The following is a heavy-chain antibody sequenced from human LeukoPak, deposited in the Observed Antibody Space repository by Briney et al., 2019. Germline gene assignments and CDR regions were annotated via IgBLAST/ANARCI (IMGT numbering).Heavy chain of an antibody. D-gene: IGHD3-3*01. CDR2: ISGSGGST. CDR3: AKESDFWSGSPNWFDP. Sequence: PGGSLRLSCAASGFTFNSYAMSWVRQAPGKGLEWVSAISGSGGSTYYADSVKGRFTISRDNSKNTLYLQMNSPRAEDTAVYYCAKESDFWSGSPNWFDPWGQGTLVTVSS. V-gene: IGHV3-23*01. CDR1: GFTFNSYA. J-gene: IGHJ5*02.